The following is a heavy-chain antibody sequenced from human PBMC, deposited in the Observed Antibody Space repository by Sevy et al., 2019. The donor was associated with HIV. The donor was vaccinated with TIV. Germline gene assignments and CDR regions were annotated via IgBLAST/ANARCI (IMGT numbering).Heavy chain of an antibody. CDR2: ISWDGGST. J-gene: IGHJ4*02. D-gene: IGHD3-22*01. Sequence: GGSLRLSCAASGFTFDDYTMHWVRQAPGKGLEWVSLISWDGGSTYYAESVKGRFTISRDNSKNSLYLQMNSLRTEDTALYYCAKGYYYDSSGYYSWGQGTLVTVSS. V-gene: IGHV3-43*01. CDR1: GFTFDDYT. CDR3: AKGYYYDSSGYYS.